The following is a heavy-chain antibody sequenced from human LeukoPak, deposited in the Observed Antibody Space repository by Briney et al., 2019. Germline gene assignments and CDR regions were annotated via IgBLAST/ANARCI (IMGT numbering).Heavy chain of an antibody. CDR1: GGSISSSSYY. D-gene: IGHD5-18*01. Sequence: KPSETLSLTCTVSGGSISSSSYYWGWIRQPPGQGLEWIGSIYYSGSTYYNPSLKSRVTISVDTSKNQFSLKLSSVTAADTAVYYCARHYNTAMVTTYFDYWGQGTLVTVSS. J-gene: IGHJ4*02. V-gene: IGHV4-39*01. CDR2: IYYSGST. CDR3: ARHYNTAMVTTYFDY.